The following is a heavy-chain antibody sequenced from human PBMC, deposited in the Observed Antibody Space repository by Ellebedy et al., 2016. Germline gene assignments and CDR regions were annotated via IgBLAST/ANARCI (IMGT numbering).Heavy chain of an antibody. V-gene: IGHV4-59*01. CDR3: AKWNGGWYAFDV. Sequence: SETLSLTCSVSGVSLSSDYWNWIRRPPGKGLEWIGYVFHTGTTNYNPSLKSRVTMSLDTSKSQFSLSLTSVTAADTAVYYCAKWNGGWYAFDVWGQGTMVTVSS. CDR2: VFHTGTT. J-gene: IGHJ3*01. CDR1: GVSLSSDY. D-gene: IGHD1-1*01.